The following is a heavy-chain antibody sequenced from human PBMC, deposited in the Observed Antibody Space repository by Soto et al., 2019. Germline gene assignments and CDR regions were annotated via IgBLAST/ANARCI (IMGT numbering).Heavy chain of an antibody. V-gene: IGHV4-31*03. Sequence: PSETLSLTCTVSGGSISSGGYYWTWIRQHPGKGLEWIGYIYYSGSTYYNPSLKSRVTISVDTSKNQFSLKLSSVTAADTAVYYCARRHSSALAIWGQGTTVTVYS. J-gene: IGHJ6*02. CDR3: ARRHSSALAI. CDR1: GGSISSGGYY. D-gene: IGHD6-19*01. CDR2: IYYSGST.